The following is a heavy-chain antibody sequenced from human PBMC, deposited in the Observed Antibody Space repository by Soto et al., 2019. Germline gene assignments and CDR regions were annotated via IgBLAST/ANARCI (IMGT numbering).Heavy chain of an antibody. V-gene: IGHV4-4*07. D-gene: IGHD3-22*01. CDR1: GGSISSYY. J-gene: IGHJ4*02. Sequence: PSETLSLTCTVSGGSISSYYWSWIRQPAGKGLEWIGRIYTSGSTNYNPSLKSRVTMSVDTSKNQFSLKLSSVTAADTAVYYCARGRGRDSSGYWVLDYWGQGTLVTVYS. CDR2: IYTSGST. CDR3: ARGRGRDSSGYWVLDY.